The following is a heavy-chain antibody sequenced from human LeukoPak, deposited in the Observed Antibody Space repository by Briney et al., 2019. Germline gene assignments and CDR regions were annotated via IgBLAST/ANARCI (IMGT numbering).Heavy chain of an antibody. CDR1: GFTFSTYS. D-gene: IGHD5-18*01. V-gene: IGHV3-48*04. Sequence: GGSLRLSCAASGFTFSTYSMNWVRQAPGKGLEWVSYISSSGSTIYYADSVKGRFTISRDNAKNSLYLQMNSLRAEDTAVYYCARDNTAMGFDAFDIWGQGTMVTVSS. J-gene: IGHJ3*02. CDR3: ARDNTAMGFDAFDI. CDR2: ISSSGSTI.